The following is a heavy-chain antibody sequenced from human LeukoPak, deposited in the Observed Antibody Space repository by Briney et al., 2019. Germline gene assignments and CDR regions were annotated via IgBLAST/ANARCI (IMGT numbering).Heavy chain of an antibody. V-gene: IGHV3-73*01. J-gene: IGHJ1*01. CDR2: IRSKANSYAT. D-gene: IGHD4-17*01. CDR1: GFTFSGST. Sequence: TGGSLKLSCAASGFTFSGSTMHWVRQASGKGLEWVGRIRSKANSYATAYAASVKGRFTISRDDSKNTAYLQMNSLKTEDTAVYYCTSENYGDYVWGQGTLVTVSS. CDR3: TSENYGDYV.